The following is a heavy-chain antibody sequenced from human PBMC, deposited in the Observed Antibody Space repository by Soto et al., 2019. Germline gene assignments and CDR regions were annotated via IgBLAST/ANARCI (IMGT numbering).Heavy chain of an antibody. CDR2: LIPIFGTA. D-gene: IGHD2-15*01. V-gene: IGHV1-69*13. CDR1: GGTFSSYA. CDR3: ATSYEVVPLDY. Sequence: GASVKVSCKASGGTFSSYAISWVRQAPGQGLEWMVGLIPIFGTANYAQKFQGRVTITADESTSTAYMELSSLRSEDTAVYYCATSYEVVPLDYWGQGTLVTVSS. J-gene: IGHJ4*02.